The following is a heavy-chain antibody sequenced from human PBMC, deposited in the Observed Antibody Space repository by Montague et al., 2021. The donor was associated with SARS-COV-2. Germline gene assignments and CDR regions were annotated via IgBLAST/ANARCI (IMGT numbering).Heavy chain of an antibody. J-gene: IGHJ4*02. CDR1: GFTFSSYA. D-gene: IGHD3-9*01. V-gene: IGHV3-30-3*01. Sequence: SLRLSCAASGFTFSSYAMHWVRQAPGKGLEWVAVISYDGSNKYYSDSXXGRFTISRDNSKNTLYLQMNSLRAEDTAVYYCAGEGLRYFDWLLSSANFDYWGQGTLVTVSS. CDR2: ISYDGSNK. CDR3: AGEGLRYFDWLLSSANFDY.